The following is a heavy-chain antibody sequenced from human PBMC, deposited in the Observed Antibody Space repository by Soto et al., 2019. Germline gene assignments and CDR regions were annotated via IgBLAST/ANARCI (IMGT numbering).Heavy chain of an antibody. CDR1: GFTFSSYG. J-gene: IGHJ6*02. D-gene: IGHD3-3*01. Sequence: PGGSLRLSCAASGFTFSSYGMHWVRQAPGKGLEWVAVISYDGSNKYYADSVKGRFTISRDNSKNTLYLQMNSLRAEDTAVYYCAKAYFDFWSGYLYYYYGMDVWGQGTTVTVSS. V-gene: IGHV3-30*18. CDR2: ISYDGSNK. CDR3: AKAYFDFWSGYLYYYYGMDV.